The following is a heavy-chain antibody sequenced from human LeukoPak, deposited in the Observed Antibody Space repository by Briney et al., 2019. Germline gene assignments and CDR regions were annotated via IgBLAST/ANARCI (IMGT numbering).Heavy chain of an antibody. D-gene: IGHD4-23*01. V-gene: IGHV1-69*13. J-gene: IGHJ4*02. CDR2: IIPIFGTA. Sequence: GASVTVSFKASGGTFISYAISWVRQAPGQGLEWMGGIIPIFGTANYAQKFQGRVTITADESTSTAYMELSSLRSEDTAVYYCARGMYDYGGNGLDYWGQGTLVTVSS. CDR1: GGTFISYA. CDR3: ARGMYDYGGNGLDY.